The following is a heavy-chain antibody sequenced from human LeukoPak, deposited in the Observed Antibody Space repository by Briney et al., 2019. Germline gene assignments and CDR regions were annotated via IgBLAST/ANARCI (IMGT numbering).Heavy chain of an antibody. J-gene: IGHJ4*02. CDR3: ARGNQWLVN. CDR1: GLAFSSYG. CDR2: IWYDGSNK. D-gene: IGHD6-19*01. V-gene: IGHV3-33*01. Sequence: GGSLRLSCAASGLAFSSYGMHWVRQAPGKGLEWVAVIWYDGSNKYYADSVKGRFTISRDNSKNTLYLQMNSLRAEDTAVYYCARGNQWLVNWGQGTLVTVSS.